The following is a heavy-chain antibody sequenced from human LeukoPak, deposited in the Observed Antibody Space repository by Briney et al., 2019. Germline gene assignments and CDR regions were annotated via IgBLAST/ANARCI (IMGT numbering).Heavy chain of an antibody. CDR3: AGVGRYNWNDDPCGAFDI. D-gene: IGHD1-1*01. CDR1: GGTFSSYA. CDR2: IIPIFGTA. J-gene: IGHJ3*02. V-gene: IGHV1-69*13. Sequence: SVKVSCKASGGTFSSYAISWVRQAPGQGLEWMGGIIPIFGTANYAQKFQGRVTITADESTSTAYMELSSLRSEDTAVYYCAGVGRYNWNDDPCGAFDIWGQGTMVTVSS.